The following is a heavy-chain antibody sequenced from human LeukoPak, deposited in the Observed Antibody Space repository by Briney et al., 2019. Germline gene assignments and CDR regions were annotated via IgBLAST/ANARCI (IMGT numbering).Heavy chain of an antibody. J-gene: IGHJ4*02. CDR1: GYTLTELS. V-gene: IGHV1-24*01. CDR3: YTSRGLY. D-gene: IGHD3-22*01. Sequence: ASAKVSCKVSGYTLTELSMHWVRQAPGKGLEWMGGFDPEDGETFYAQKFQGRVTITADKSTSTAYMELSSLRSEDTAVYYCYTSRGLYWGQGTLVTVSS. CDR2: FDPEDGET.